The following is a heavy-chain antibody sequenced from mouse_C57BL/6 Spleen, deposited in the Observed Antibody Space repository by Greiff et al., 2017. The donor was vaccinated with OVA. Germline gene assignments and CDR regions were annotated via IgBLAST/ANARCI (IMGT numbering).Heavy chain of an antibody. CDR3: ARWATTVVAPYAMDY. CDR1: GYTFTSYW. CDR2: IHPNSGST. D-gene: IGHD1-1*01. V-gene: IGHV1-64*01. J-gene: IGHJ4*01. Sequence: VQLQQPGAELVKPGASVKLSCKASGYTFTSYWMHWVKQRPGQGLEWIGMIHPNSGSTNYNEKFKSKATLTVDKSSSTAYMQLSSLTSEDSAVYYCARWATTVVAPYAMDYWGQGTSVTVSS.